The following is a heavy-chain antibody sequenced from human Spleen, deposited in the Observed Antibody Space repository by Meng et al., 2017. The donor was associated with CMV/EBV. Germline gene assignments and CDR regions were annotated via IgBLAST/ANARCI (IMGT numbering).Heavy chain of an antibody. Sequence: SETLSLTCTVSGGSISSDNYYWGWIRQPPGKDLEWIGTIYYSGNIYYNPSLKSRVTISVDTSKNQFSLKLTSVTAADTAIYYCARAFPRSTVFGVVFDYWGQGTLVTVSS. J-gene: IGHJ4*02. D-gene: IGHD3-3*01. CDR2: IYYSGNI. CDR1: GGSISSDNYY. V-gene: IGHV4-39*01. CDR3: ARAFPRSTVFGVVFDY.